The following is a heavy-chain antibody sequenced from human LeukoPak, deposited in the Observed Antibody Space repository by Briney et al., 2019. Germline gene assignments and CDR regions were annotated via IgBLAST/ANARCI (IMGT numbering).Heavy chain of an antibody. D-gene: IGHD1-14*01. J-gene: IGHJ4*02. CDR3: VCGSGYFFDY. V-gene: IGHV4-39*01. Sequence: PSETLSLTCTVSGGSISSSNYYWGWIRQPPGKGLEWIGTIYSSVSTYYNPSLKSRVTISVDTSKNQFSLKLTSVTAADTAVFYCVCGSGYFFDYWGQGTLVTVSS. CDR1: GGSISSSNYY. CDR2: IYSSVST.